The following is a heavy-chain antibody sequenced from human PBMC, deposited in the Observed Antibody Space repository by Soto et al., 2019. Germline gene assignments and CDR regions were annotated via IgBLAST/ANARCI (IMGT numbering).Heavy chain of an antibody. CDR2: INHSGST. Sequence: LSLTCAVYGGSFSGYYWSWIRQPPGKGLEWIGEINHSGSTNYNPSLKSRVTISVDTSKNQFSLKLSSVTAADTAVYYCARGRGTVNFDYWGQGTLVTVSS. CDR3: ARGRGTVNFDY. CDR1: GGSFSGYY. D-gene: IGHD3-22*01. V-gene: IGHV4-34*01. J-gene: IGHJ4*02.